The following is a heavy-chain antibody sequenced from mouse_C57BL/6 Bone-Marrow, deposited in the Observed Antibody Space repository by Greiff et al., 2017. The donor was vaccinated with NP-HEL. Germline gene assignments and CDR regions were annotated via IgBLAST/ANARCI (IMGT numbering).Heavy chain of an antibody. CDR1: GFTFSDAW. J-gene: IGHJ1*03. Sequence: EVMLVESGGGLVQPGGSMKLSCAASGFTFSDAWMDWVRQSPEKGLEWVAEIRNKANNHATYYAESVKGRFTISRDESKSSVYLQMNSLRAEDTGIYYCTAYYSNFYWYFDVWGTGTTVTVSS. V-gene: IGHV6-6*01. CDR2: IRNKANNHAT. CDR3: TAYYSNFYWYFDV. D-gene: IGHD2-5*01.